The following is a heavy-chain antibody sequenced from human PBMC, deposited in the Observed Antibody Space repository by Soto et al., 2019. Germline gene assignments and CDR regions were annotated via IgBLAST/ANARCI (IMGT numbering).Heavy chain of an antibody. D-gene: IGHD6-13*01. CDR3: AKRYSSRWYTWNYYYSYMYV. CDR2: INSDGSST. J-gene: IGHJ6*03. Sequence: EVQLVESGGGLVQPGGSLRLSCAASGFTFSSYWMHWVRQAPGKGLVWVSRINSDGSSTSYADYVKGRFTISRDNAKNTLYLQMNSLRAEDTAVYYCAKRYSSRWYTWNYYYSYMYVWGKGTTVTVSS. CDR1: GFTFSSYW. V-gene: IGHV3-74*01.